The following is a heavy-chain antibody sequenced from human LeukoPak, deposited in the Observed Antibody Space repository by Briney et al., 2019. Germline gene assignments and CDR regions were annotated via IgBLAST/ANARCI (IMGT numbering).Heavy chain of an antibody. CDR3: VRIRLDCSGGSCQGGY. V-gene: IGHV3-74*01. CDR2: INSDGSST. CDR1: GFTFSSYW. D-gene: IGHD2-15*01. Sequence: PGGSLRLSCAASGFTFSSYWMYWVRQAPGKGLVWVSGINSDGSSTNYADSVKGRFTISRDNAKNTLYLQMNSLRAEDTDVYYCVRIRLDCSGGSCQGGYWGQGALVTVSS. J-gene: IGHJ4*02.